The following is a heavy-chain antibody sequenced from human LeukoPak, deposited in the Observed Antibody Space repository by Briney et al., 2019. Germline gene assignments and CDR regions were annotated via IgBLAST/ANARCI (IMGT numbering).Heavy chain of an antibody. D-gene: IGHD4-17*01. Sequence: GKPLNISCKCSGYSFARHWMTWVRQMPGKGLEWMGIIYPGDSDTRYSPSFQGQVTISSDQSTSTASMQWGSLKASATAVYFCARHLLAGAVTTALDYWGQGTLVTVSS. CDR1: GYSFARHW. J-gene: IGHJ4*02. CDR3: ARHLLAGAVTTALDY. V-gene: IGHV5-51*01. CDR2: IYPGDSDT.